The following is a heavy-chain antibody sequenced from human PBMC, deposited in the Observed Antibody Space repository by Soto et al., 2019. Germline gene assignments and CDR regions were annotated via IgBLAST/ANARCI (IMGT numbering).Heavy chain of an antibody. CDR2: IYWDGDK. CDR3: AHKGGRGAGMDV. V-gene: IGHV2-5*02. CDR1: GFSLSTSGVG. Sequence: QITLKESGPPLVKPTQTLTVTSTFSGFSLSTSGVGVGWIRQPPGKSLEWLALIYWDGDKRYSPFLKSRLTITKDTSENQVVLTWTNMDPVDTATYYCAHKGGRGAGMDVWGQGTTVTVSS. D-gene: IGHD2-15*01. J-gene: IGHJ6*02.